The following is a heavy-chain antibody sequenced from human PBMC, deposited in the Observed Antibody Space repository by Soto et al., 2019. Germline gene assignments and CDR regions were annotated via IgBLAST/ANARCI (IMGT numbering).Heavy chain of an antibody. J-gene: IGHJ4*02. CDR2: IHYSGST. CDR3: ARDQRALRYFDY. Sequence: PSETLSLTCSVSGDSISVGDYYWSWIRQPPGEALEWIGHIHYSGSTYYNASLKSRLTISLDTSKNEFSLNLSSVTAADTAVYYCARDQRALRYFDYWGQGTLVTVSS. V-gene: IGHV4-30-4*01. CDR1: GDSISVGDYY.